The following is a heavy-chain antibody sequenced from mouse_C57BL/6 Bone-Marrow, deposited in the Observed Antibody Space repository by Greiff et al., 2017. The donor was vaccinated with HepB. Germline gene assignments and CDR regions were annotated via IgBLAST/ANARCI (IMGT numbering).Heavy chain of an antibody. CDR1: GFTFSDYG. CDR3: ARPGKGEYYYAMDY. V-gene: IGHV5-15*01. D-gene: IGHD1-3*01. CDR2: ISNLAYSI. J-gene: IGHJ4*01. Sequence: EVKLVESGGGLVQPGGSLKLSCAASGFTFSDYGMAWVRQAPRKGPEWVAFISNLAYSIYYADTVTGRFPISSENAKNTLYLEMSSLRSEDTAMYYCARPGKGEYYYAMDYWGQGTSVTVSS.